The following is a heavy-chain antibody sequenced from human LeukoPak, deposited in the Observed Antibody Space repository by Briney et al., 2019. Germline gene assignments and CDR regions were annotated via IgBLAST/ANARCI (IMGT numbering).Heavy chain of an antibody. CDR3: AKAGSSLVPNWFDP. CDR2: ISGSGGST. D-gene: IGHD6-13*01. Sequence: GGSLRLSCAASGFTFDDYGMSWVRQAPGKGLEWVSAISGSGGSTYYADSVKGRFTISRDNSKNTLYLQMNSLRAEDTAVYYCAKAGSSLVPNWFDPWGQGTLVTVSS. CDR1: GFTFDDYG. J-gene: IGHJ5*02. V-gene: IGHV3-23*01.